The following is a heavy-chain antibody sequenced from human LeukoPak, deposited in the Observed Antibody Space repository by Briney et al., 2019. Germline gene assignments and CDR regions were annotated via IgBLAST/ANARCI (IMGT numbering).Heavy chain of an antibody. Sequence: SETLSLTCTVSGGSISSYYWSWIRQPPGKGLEWIGYIYYSGSTNYNPSLKSRVTISVDTSKNQFSLKLSSVTAADTAVYYCARGTYCSSTSCSTSPYFGYWGQGTLVTVSS. J-gene: IGHJ4*02. D-gene: IGHD2-2*01. CDR1: GGSISSYY. V-gene: IGHV4-59*08. CDR3: ARGTYCSSTSCSTSPYFGY. CDR2: IYYSGST.